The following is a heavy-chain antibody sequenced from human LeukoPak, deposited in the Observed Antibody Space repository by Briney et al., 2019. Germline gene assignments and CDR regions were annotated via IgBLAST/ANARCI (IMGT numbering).Heavy chain of an antibody. D-gene: IGHD3-3*01. V-gene: IGHV4-34*01. J-gene: IGHJ4*02. Sequence: PSETLSLTCAVYGGSFSGYYWSWIRQPPGKGLEWIGEINHSGSTNYNPSLKSRVTISVDTSKNQFSLKLSSVTAADTAVYYCARGTSGYYGWGQGTLVTVSS. CDR2: INHSGST. CDR1: GGSFSGYY. CDR3: ARGTSGYYG.